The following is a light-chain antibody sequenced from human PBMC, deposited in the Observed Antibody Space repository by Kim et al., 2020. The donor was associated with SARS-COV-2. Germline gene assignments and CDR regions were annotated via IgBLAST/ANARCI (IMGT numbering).Light chain of an antibody. CDR2: GNC. Sequence: QSVLTQPPSVSEAPGQRVTISCTGSSSNIGAGYDVHWYQQLPGTAPKLLIYGNCNRPSGVPDRFSGSKSGTSASLAITGLQAEDEADYYCQSYDSSLSGSRVFGGGTQLTVL. CDR1: SSNIGAGYD. J-gene: IGLJ2*01. V-gene: IGLV1-40*01. CDR3: QSYDSSLSGSRV.